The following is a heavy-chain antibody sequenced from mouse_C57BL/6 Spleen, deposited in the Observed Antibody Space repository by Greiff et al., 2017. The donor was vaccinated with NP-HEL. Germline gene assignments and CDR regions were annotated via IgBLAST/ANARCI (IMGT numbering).Heavy chain of an antibody. CDR1: GYTFTSYG. CDR2: IYPRSGNT. V-gene: IGHV1-81*01. Sequence: VQLQQSGAELARPGASVKLSCKASGYTFTSYGISWVKQRTGQGLEWIGEIYPRSGNTYYNEKFKGNATLTADKSSSTAYMELRSLTSEDSAVYFCARGDSMVTTFDYWGQGTTLTVSS. D-gene: IGHD2-2*01. CDR3: ARGDSMVTTFDY. J-gene: IGHJ2*01.